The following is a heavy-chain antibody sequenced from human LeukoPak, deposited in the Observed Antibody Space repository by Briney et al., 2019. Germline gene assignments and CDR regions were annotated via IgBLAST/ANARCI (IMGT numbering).Heavy chain of an antibody. Sequence: ASVKVSCKASAYTFTSYAISWVRQAPGQGLEWMGWISASNGNTNYAQKLHGRVTMTTDTSTNTVYMELRSLRFDDTAVYYCATLYSGSYLVDYWGQGTLVTVSS. CDR1: AYTFTSYA. J-gene: IGHJ4*02. CDR3: ATLYSGSYLVDY. CDR2: ISASNGNT. D-gene: IGHD1-26*01. V-gene: IGHV1-18*01.